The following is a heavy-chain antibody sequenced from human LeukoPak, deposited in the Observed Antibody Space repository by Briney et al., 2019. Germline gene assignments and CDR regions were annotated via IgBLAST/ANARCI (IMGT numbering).Heavy chain of an antibody. D-gene: IGHD1-14*01. J-gene: IGHJ4*02. CDR3: ARDRSRAEDD. V-gene: IGHV3-7*01. CDR2: INQGGSDK. Sequence: GGSLRPSCAASGFTFSGHWMSWVRQAPGKGLEWVANINQGGSDKYYVDSVKGRFTISRDNANNLLYLQMNSLRGEDTAVYYCARDRSRAEDDWGQGTLVTVSS. CDR1: GFTFSGHW.